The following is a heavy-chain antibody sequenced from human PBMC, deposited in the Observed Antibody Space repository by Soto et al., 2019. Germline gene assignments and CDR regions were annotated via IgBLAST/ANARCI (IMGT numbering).Heavy chain of an antibody. CDR3: ARDADSRYYFDY. CDR2: ISYDGRNA. J-gene: IGHJ4*02. Sequence: PXGSLRLSSAASGFTFSRYAMHWVRQAPGKGPEWVAVISYDGRNALYADSMRGRFTVSRDNSNNILYLQIKSLGPEDTALFYCARDADSRYYFDYWGQGTLVTVSS. V-gene: IGHV3-30-3*01. D-gene: IGHD2-15*01. CDR1: GFTFSRYA.